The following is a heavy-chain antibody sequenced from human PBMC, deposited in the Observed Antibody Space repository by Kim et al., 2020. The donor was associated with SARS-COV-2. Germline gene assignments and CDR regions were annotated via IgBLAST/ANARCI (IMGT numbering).Heavy chain of an antibody. Sequence: PSLKSRVPISVDTSKNQFSLKLSSVTAADTAVYYCARNYGGNPIYLPHDYWGQGTLVTVSS. CDR3: ARNYGGNPIYLPHDY. V-gene: IGHV4-39*01. D-gene: IGHD4-17*01. J-gene: IGHJ4*02.